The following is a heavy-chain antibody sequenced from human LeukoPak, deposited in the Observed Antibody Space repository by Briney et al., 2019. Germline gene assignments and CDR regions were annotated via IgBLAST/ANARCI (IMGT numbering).Heavy chain of an antibody. J-gene: IGHJ4*02. Sequence: PGGSLRLSCAASGFTFSSYAMHWVRQAPGKGLEWVAVISYDGSNKYYADSVKGRFTISRDNSKNTLYLQMNSLRAEDTAVYYCATTLNDYGDPFDYWGQGTLVTVSS. D-gene: IGHD4-17*01. CDR3: ATTLNDYGDPFDY. CDR2: ISYDGSNK. CDR1: GFTFSSYA. V-gene: IGHV3-30-3*01.